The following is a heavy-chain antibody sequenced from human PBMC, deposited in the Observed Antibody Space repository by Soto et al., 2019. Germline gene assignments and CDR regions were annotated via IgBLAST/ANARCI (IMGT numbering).Heavy chain of an antibody. D-gene: IGHD2-15*01. Sequence: SETLSLTCTVSGGSISSGGYYWSWIRQHPGKGLEWIGYIYYSGSTYYNPSLKSRVTISVDTSKNQFSLKLSSVTAADTAVYYCARDLGEADCSGGSCYGGNWFDPWGQGTLVTVS. J-gene: IGHJ5*02. CDR2: IYYSGST. CDR3: ARDLGEADCSGGSCYGGNWFDP. V-gene: IGHV4-31*03. CDR1: GGSISSGGYY.